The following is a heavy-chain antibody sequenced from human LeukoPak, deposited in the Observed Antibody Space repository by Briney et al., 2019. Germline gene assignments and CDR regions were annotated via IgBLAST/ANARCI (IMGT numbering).Heavy chain of an antibody. J-gene: IGHJ4*02. Sequence: SETLSLTCTVSGGSISSYYWSWIRQPAGKGLEWIGRIHTSGSTNYNPSVKSRVTMSVDTSKNQFSLKLSSVTAADTAVYYCARDRYYYDSSGYYVFGYWGQGTLVTVSS. CDR1: GGSISSYY. CDR2: IHTSGST. V-gene: IGHV4-4*07. D-gene: IGHD3-22*01. CDR3: ARDRYYYDSSGYYVFGY.